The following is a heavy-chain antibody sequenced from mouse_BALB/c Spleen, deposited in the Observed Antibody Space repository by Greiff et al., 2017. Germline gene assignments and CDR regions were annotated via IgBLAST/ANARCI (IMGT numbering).Heavy chain of an antibody. Sequence: EVKLMESGGGLVQPGGSLKLSCAASGFTFSSYTMSWVRQTPEKRLEWVAYISNGGGSTYYPDTVKGRFTISRDNAKNTLYLQMSSLKSEDTAMYYCARSGDYDRVFAYWGQGTLVTVSA. CDR2: ISNGGGST. D-gene: IGHD2-4*01. V-gene: IGHV5-12-2*01. CDR1: GFTFSSYT. CDR3: ARSGDYDRVFAY. J-gene: IGHJ3*01.